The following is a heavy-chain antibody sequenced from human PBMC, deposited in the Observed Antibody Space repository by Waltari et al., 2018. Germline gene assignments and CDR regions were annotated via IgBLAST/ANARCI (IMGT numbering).Heavy chain of an antibody. J-gene: IGHJ4*02. CDR1: GFTFSSYG. Sequence: QVQLVESGGGVVQPGRSLRLSCAASGFTFSSYGMHWVRQAPGKGLEWVAVIWYDGSNKYYADSVKGRFTISRDNSKNTLYLQMNSLRAEDTAVYYCARRRGGWPDYWGQGTPVTVSS. V-gene: IGHV3-33*01. D-gene: IGHD6-19*01. CDR2: IWYDGSNK. CDR3: ARRRGGWPDY.